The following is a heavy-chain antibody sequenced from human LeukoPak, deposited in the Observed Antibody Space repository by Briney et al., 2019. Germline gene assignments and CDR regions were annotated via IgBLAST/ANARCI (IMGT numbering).Heavy chain of an antibody. V-gene: IGHV1-69*13. Sequence: ASVKVSCKASGGTFSSYAISWVRQAPGQGLEWMGGIIPIFGTANYAQKFQGRVTITADESTSTAYMELSSLRSEDTAVYYCARDKILGATSPHFDYWGQGTLVTVSS. J-gene: IGHJ4*02. D-gene: IGHD1-26*01. CDR3: ARDKILGATSPHFDY. CDR2: IIPIFGTA. CDR1: GGTFSSYA.